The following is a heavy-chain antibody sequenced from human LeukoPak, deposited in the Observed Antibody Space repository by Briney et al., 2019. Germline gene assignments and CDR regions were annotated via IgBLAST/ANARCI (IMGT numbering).Heavy chain of an antibody. Sequence: GGPLRLSCAASRFTFSSFVMGWVRQAPGMGLECVSAISGSGLRTYYADSVKGRFTISREDSKNTLYLQMNNLRADDTAIYYCARVSGNIQIWPQPFGDGMDVWGQGTTVTVSS. J-gene: IGHJ6*02. CDR2: ISGSGLRT. V-gene: IGHV3-23*01. CDR1: RFTFSSFV. D-gene: IGHD3-10*01. CDR3: ARVSGNIQIWPQPFGDGMDV.